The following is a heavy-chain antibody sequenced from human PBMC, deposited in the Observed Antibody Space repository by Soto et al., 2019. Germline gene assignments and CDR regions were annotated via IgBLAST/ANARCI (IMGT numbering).Heavy chain of an antibody. Sequence: GGSLRLSCAASGFTFSTYWMHWVRQAPGKGLVWVSRINTDGSSTSYADSVKGRFTISRDNSKNTLYLQMNSLRVEDTAVYYCARIGSWALSFDYWGQGTQVTVSS. CDR3: ARIGSWALSFDY. D-gene: IGHD6-13*01. CDR1: GFTFSTYW. J-gene: IGHJ4*02. V-gene: IGHV3-74*01. CDR2: INTDGSST.